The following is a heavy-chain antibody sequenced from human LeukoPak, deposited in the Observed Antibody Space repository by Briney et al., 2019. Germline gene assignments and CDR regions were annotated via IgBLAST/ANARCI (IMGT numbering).Heavy chain of an antibody. Sequence: SETLSLTCTVSGGSISSSSYYWGWIRQPPGKGLEWIGSIYYSGSTYYNPSLKSRVTISVDTSKNQFSLKLSSVTAADTAVYYCARQDGGGYCSSTSCYTLGYWGQGTLVTVSS. J-gene: IGHJ4*02. CDR2: IYYSGST. CDR1: GGSISSSSYY. CDR3: ARQDGGGYCSSTSCYTLGY. D-gene: IGHD2-2*02. V-gene: IGHV4-39*01.